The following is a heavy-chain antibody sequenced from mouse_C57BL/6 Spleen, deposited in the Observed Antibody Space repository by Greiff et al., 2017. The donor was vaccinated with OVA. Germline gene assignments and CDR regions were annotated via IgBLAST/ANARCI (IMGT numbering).Heavy chain of an antibody. CDR3: TDLFYGSSEYFDV. Sequence: EVMLVESGGGLVQPGGSMKLSCVASGFTFSNYWMNWVRQSPEKGLEWVAQIRLKSDNYATHYAESVKGRFTISRDDSKSSVYLQMNNLRAEDTGIYYCTDLFYGSSEYFDVWGTGTTVTVSS. V-gene: IGHV6-3*01. J-gene: IGHJ1*03. CDR2: IRLKSDNYAT. CDR1: GFTFSNYW. D-gene: IGHD1-1*01.